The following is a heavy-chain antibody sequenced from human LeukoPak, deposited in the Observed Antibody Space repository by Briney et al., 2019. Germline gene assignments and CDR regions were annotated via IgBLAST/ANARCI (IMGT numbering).Heavy chain of an antibody. Sequence: SETLSLTCAVYGGSFSGYYWSWIRQPPGKGLEWIGEINHSGSTNYNPSLKSRVTISVDTSKNQFSLKLSSVTAADTAVYYCARGLNCSNTSCYNDYWGQGTLVTVSS. CDR3: ARGLNCSNTSCYNDY. J-gene: IGHJ4*02. D-gene: IGHD2-2*02. V-gene: IGHV4-34*01. CDR2: INHSGST. CDR1: GGSFSGYY.